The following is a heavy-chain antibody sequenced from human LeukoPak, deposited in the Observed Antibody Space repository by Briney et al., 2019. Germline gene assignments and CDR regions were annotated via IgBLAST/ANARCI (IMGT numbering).Heavy chain of an antibody. D-gene: IGHD5-18*01. CDR3: ARGFEGYSYGLYVFDF. J-gene: IGHJ4*02. V-gene: IGHV4-4*07. CDR2: IYRSGST. CDR1: GGSIGSYY. Sequence: SETLSLTCTASGGSIGSYYWSWIRQPAGKGLEWIGRIYRSGSTNYNPSLTSRVTMSVDTSKNQFSLKLRSVTAADTAVYYCARGFEGYSYGLYVFDFWGQGTLVTVSS.